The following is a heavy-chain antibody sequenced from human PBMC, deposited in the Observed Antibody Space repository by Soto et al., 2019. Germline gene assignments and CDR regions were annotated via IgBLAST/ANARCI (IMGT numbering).Heavy chain of an antibody. CDR3: AKYSSGWYDGAPTNWFDP. J-gene: IGHJ5*02. D-gene: IGHD6-19*01. CDR1: GFTFSSYA. CDR2: ISGSGGST. V-gene: IGHV3-23*01. Sequence: EVQLLESGGGLVQPGGSLRLFCAASGFTFSSYAMSWVRQAPGKGLEWVSAISGSGGSTYYADSVKGRFTISRDNSKNTLYLQMNSLRAEDTAVYYCAKYSSGWYDGAPTNWFDPWGQGTLVTVSS.